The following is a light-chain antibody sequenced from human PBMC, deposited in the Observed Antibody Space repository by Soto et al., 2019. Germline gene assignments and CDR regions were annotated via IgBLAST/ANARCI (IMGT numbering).Light chain of an antibody. CDR2: KVS. V-gene: IGKV2-30*01. CDR1: QSLVNSDGDTY. J-gene: IGKJ2*01. Sequence: DVLMTQSPLSLPVTLGQPASISCTCSQSLVNSDGDTYLSWYQQRPGQSPMRLIYKVSNRDSGVPDRFSGSASGIDFTLKISRVEAEDVGVYYCMQGTYWPTFGQGTKLEIK. CDR3: MQGTYWPT.